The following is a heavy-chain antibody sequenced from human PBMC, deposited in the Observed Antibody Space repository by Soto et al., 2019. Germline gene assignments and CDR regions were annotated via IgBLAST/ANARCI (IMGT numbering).Heavy chain of an antibody. J-gene: IGHJ3*02. Sequence: GASGKVSCKASGGTFSSYAISWVRQAPGQGLEWMGGIIPIFGTANYAQKFQGRVTITADESTSTAYMELRSLRSDDTAVYYCARVEEYSGSHDACDSWGQGTMVTV. CDR3: ARVEEYSGSHDACDS. D-gene: IGHD5-12*01. CDR1: GGTFSSYA. CDR2: IIPIFGTA. V-gene: IGHV1-69*13.